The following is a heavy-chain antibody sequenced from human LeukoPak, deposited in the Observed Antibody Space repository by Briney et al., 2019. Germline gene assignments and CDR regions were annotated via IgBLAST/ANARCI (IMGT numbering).Heavy chain of an antibody. CDR3: ARVSGSYLDLFDY. Sequence: GSLRLSCAASGFTFSSYWMHWVRQAPGKGLEWVSVIYSGGSTYYADSVKGRFTISRDNSKNTLYLQMNSLRAEDTAVYYCARVSGSYLDLFDYWGQGTLVTVSS. J-gene: IGHJ4*02. D-gene: IGHD1-26*01. CDR2: IYSGGST. CDR1: GFTFSSYW. V-gene: IGHV3-53*01.